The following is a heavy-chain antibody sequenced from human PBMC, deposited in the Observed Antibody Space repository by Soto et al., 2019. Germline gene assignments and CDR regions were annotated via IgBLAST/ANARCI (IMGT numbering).Heavy chain of an antibody. J-gene: IGHJ6*02. CDR2: ISGYNGNT. CDR1: GYTFTSYG. CDR3: ARAGKYYYGSGSPSYYGMDV. V-gene: IGHV1-18*04. D-gene: IGHD3-10*01. Sequence: QVQLVQSGAEVKKPGAPVKVSCKASGYTFTSYGVSWVRQAPGQGREWRGWISGYNGNTNYAQKLQGRVTMTTDTSTSTAYMELRSLRSDDTAVYFCARAGKYYYGSGSPSYYGMDVWGQGITVTVSS.